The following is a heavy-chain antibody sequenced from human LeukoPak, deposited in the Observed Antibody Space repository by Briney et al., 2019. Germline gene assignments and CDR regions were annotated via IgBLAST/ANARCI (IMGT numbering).Heavy chain of an antibody. Sequence: ASVKVSWKASGGTFSSYAISWVRQAPGQGLEWMGRIIPILGTANYAQKFQGRVTITADKSTSTAYMELSSLRSEDTAVYYCARGGSPQYYPYGMDVWGQGTTVTVSS. CDR3: ARGGSPQYYPYGMDV. V-gene: IGHV1-69*04. CDR2: IIPILGTA. D-gene: IGHD3-10*01. J-gene: IGHJ6*02. CDR1: GGTFSSYA.